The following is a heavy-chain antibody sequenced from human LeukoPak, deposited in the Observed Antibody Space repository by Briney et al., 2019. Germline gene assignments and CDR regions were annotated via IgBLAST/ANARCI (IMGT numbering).Heavy chain of an antibody. Sequence: SETLSLTCTVSGCSISSGDYYWSWIRQPPGKGLEWFGYIYYSGSTYYNPSLKSRVTISVDTSKNQFSLKLSSVTAADPAVYYCARDKTRGFEAWGQGTLVTVCS. CDR1: GCSISSGDYY. V-gene: IGHV4-30-4*01. CDR3: ARDKTRGFEA. CDR2: IYYSGST. J-gene: IGHJ5*02.